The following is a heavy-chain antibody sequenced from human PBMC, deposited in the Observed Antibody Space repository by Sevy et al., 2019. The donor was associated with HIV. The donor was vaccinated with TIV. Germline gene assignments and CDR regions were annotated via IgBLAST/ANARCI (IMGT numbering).Heavy chain of an antibody. CDR2: IFSGGST. V-gene: IGHV3-53*01. J-gene: IGHJ6*02. CDR1: GFTFSSYS. Sequence: GGSLRLSCAASGFTFSSYSMNWVRQAPGKGLEWVSVIFSGGSTYYADSVKGRFTISRDNSRNTLSLQMNSLRAEDTAVYYCARGMILEGSWCGMYVWGQGTTVTVSS. CDR3: ARGMILEGSWCGMYV. D-gene: IGHD3-3*01.